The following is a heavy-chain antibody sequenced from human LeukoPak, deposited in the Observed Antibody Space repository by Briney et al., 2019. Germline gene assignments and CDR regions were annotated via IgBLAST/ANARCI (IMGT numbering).Heavy chain of an antibody. Sequence: QSGGSLRLSCAASGFTFSSYAMSWVRQAPGKGLEWVSAISGSGGSTYYADSVKGRFTISRDNSKNTLYLQKNSLRAEDTAVYYCAKDTGRKQLVLGGDYWGQGTLVTVSS. CDR3: AKDTGRKQLVLGGDY. CDR2: ISGSGGST. V-gene: IGHV3-23*01. D-gene: IGHD6-13*01. CDR1: GFTFSSYA. J-gene: IGHJ4*02.